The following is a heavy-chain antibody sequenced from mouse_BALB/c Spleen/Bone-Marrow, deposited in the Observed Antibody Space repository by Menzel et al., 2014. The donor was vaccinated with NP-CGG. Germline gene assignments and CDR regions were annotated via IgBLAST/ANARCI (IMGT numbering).Heavy chain of an antibody. D-gene: IGHD2-3*01. J-gene: IGHJ3*01. CDR3: ASLYDGYSVFVY. CDR2: INTNGGST. Sequence: EVHLVESGGGLVKLGGSLKLSCAASGFTFSSYYMSWVRQTPEKRLELVAAINTNGGSTYYSDTVKGRFTISRDNAKNTLYLQMSSLKSEDTALYYCASLYDGYSVFVYWGQGTLVTVSA. CDR1: GFTFSSYY. V-gene: IGHV5-6-2*01.